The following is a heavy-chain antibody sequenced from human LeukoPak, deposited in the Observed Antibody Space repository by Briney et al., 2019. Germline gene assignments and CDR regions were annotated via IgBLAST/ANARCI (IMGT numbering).Heavy chain of an antibody. CDR3: ARAHSYYYDSSGYYPVGFQH. CDR2: IGTAGDT. J-gene: IGHJ1*01. Sequence: GGSLRLSCAASGFTFSSYDMHWVRQATGKGLGWVSAIGTAGDTYYPGSVKGRFTISRENAKNSLYLQMNSLRAGDTAVYYCARAHSYYYDSSGYYPVGFQHWGQGTLVTVSS. D-gene: IGHD3-22*01. CDR1: GFTFSSYD. V-gene: IGHV3-13*01.